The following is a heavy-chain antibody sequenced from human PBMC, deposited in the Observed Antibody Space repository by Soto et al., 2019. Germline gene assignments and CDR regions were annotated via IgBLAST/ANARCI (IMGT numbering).Heavy chain of an antibody. V-gene: IGHV3-30*18. D-gene: IGHD3-22*01. J-gene: IGHJ4*02. CDR3: AKDTYYHDTSGYYIFEY. CDR1: GFTFSSYG. CDR2: ISYDGRNE. Sequence: QVQLVESGGGVVQPGRSLRLSYAASGFTFSSYGIHWVRQAPGKGLEWVAVISYDGRNEQYADSVKGRFTIARDNSKNTLYLQMDSLRAEDTAVYYCAKDTYYHDTSGYYIFEYWGQGTLVTVSS.